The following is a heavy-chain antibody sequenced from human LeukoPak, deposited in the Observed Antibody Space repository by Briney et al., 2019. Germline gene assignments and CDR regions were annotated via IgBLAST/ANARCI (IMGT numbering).Heavy chain of an antibody. D-gene: IGHD5-18*01. J-gene: IGHJ4*02. CDR1: GGSFSGYY. CDR2: INHSGST. Sequence: SETLSLTCAVYGGSFSGYYWSWIRQPPGKGLEWIGEINHSGSTNYNPSLKSRVTISVDTSKNQFSLKLSSVTAADTAVYYCANSKYSYGFDYWGQGTLVTVSS. V-gene: IGHV4-34*01. CDR3: ANSKYSYGFDY.